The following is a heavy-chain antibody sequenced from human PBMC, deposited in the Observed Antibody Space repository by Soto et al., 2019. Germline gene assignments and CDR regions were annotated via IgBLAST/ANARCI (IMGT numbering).Heavy chain of an antibody. CDR3: ARMNYYDSSGSFDY. CDR1: GFTFSSYG. J-gene: IGHJ4*02. Sequence: PGGSLRLSCAASGFTFSSYGMHWVRQAPGKGLEWVAVIWYDGSNKYYADSVKGRFTISRDNSKNTLYLQMNSLRAEDTAVYYCARMNYYDSSGSFDYWGQGTLVTAPQ. D-gene: IGHD3-22*01. CDR2: IWYDGSNK. V-gene: IGHV3-33*01.